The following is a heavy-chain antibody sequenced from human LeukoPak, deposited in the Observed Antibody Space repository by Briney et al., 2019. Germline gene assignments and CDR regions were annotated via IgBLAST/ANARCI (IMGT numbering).Heavy chain of an antibody. CDR3: ARGSGGSGYDYFDY. V-gene: IGHV4-31*03. Sequence: TLSLTCTVSGGSISSGGYYWSWIRQHPGKGLEWIGDIYYSGSTYYNPSLKSRVTISVDTSKYQFSLKLSSVTAADTAVYYCARGSGGSGYDYFDYWGQGTLVTVSS. J-gene: IGHJ4*02. CDR1: GGSISSGGYY. CDR2: IYYSGST. D-gene: IGHD5-12*01.